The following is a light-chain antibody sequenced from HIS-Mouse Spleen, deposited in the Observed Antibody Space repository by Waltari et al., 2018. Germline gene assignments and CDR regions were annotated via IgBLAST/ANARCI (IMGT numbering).Light chain of an antibody. CDR2: DFS. V-gene: IGLV2-14*03. J-gene: IGLJ1*01. CDR3: SSYTRSSTYV. Sequence: QSALTQPASVSGSPGQSITISCTGTSSDVGGYNYVSWYQQHPSKAPKLMIYDFSNRPSGVANLLSGSKSSNTASLTIYGLQAEDEADYYCSSYTRSSTYVYGTWTKVTVL. CDR1: SSDVGGYNY.